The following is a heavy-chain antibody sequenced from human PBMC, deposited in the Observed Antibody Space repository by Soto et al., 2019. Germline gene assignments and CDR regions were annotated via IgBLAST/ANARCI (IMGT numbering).Heavy chain of an antibody. V-gene: IGHV1-69*13. CDR2: IIPIFGTA. CDR1: GGTFSSYA. D-gene: IGHD5-12*01. Sequence: SVKVSCKASGGTFSSYAISWVRQAPGQGLEWMGGIIPIFGTANYAQKFQGRVTITADESTSTAYMELSSLRSEDTAVYYCARFNSGYSGYDDYYYYGMDVWGQGTTVTV. CDR3: ARFNSGYSGYDDYYYYGMDV. J-gene: IGHJ6*02.